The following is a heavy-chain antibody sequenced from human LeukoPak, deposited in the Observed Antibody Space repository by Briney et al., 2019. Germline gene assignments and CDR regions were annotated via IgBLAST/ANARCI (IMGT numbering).Heavy chain of an antibody. CDR2: ISGDGVST. Sequence: GGSLRLSCTASGFSFDDYGMHWVRQAPGKGLEWVSLISGDGVSTYYADSVKGRFTISRDNSKNSLYLQMKSLRSEDTALYYCAVVLDWGFSWYFDLWGRGTLVTVSS. V-gene: IGHV3-43*02. CDR3: AVVLDWGFSWYFDL. J-gene: IGHJ2*01. D-gene: IGHD7-27*01. CDR1: GFSFDDYG.